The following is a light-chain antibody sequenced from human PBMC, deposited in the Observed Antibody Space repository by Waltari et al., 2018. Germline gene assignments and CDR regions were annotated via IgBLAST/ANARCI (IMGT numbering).Light chain of an antibody. CDR1: SSDVGNYNL. Sequence: QSAMTQPASVSGSPGQSITISCTGTSSDVGNYNLVSWYQQYPGKAPKVMIYDDNRRTTGVSARFSGSKSGNTASLTISGVQAEDEADYYCCSYAGSYTWVFGGGTKLTVL. CDR2: DDN. J-gene: IGLJ3*02. V-gene: IGLV2-23*01. CDR3: CSYAGSYTWV.